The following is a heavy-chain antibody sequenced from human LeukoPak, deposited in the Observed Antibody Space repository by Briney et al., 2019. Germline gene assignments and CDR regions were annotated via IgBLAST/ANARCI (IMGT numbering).Heavy chain of an antibody. J-gene: IGHJ4*02. Sequence: PGGTLRLSCAASGFTFSIYGMGWVRQAPGKGLEWVSAIGTAGDTHYADSVKGRFTISRENAKNSLYLQMNSLRAGDTAVYYCARRGYSGSYAYFDYWGQGTLVTVSS. D-gene: IGHD3-22*01. V-gene: IGHV3-13*01. CDR1: GFTFSIYG. CDR3: ARRGYSGSYAYFDY. CDR2: IGTAGDT.